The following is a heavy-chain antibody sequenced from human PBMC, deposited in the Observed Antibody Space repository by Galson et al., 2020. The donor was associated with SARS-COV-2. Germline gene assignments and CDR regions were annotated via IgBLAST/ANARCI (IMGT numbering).Heavy chain of an antibody. V-gene: IGHV3-21*01. J-gene: IGHJ3*01. CDR3: AREYYYAAGNIRGF. D-gene: IGHD3-10*01. Sequence: GGSLRLSCAVSGFTFSRFTMNWVRRAPGKGLEWVSLISSDSRYIYYADSVKGRFTISRDNARNSLFLQMNSLRAEDTAVYFCAREYYYAAGNIRGFWGQGTMVSVSS. CDR1: GFTFSRFT. CDR2: ISSDSRYI.